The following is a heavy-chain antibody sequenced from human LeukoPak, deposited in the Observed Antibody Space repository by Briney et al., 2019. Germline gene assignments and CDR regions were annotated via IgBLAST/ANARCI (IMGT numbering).Heavy chain of an antibody. CDR1: GVSVSSGSSY. Sequence: SETLSLTCTVSGVSVSSGSSYWSWVRQPPGKGLEWIGYMYYTGSTNYNPSLKSRVTISINTSTNQFSLKLSSVTAADTAVYYCARGFLSSTPLFDPWGQGTLVTVSS. J-gene: IGHJ5*02. CDR3: ARGFLSSTPLFDP. CDR2: MYYTGST. D-gene: IGHD3-10*01. V-gene: IGHV4-61*01.